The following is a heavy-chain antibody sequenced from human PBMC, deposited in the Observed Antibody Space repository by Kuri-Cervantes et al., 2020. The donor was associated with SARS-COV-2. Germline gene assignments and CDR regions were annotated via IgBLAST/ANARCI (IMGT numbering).Heavy chain of an antibody. D-gene: IGHD3-22*01. CDR2: IYPGDSDT. V-gene: IGHV5-51*01. J-gene: IGHJ6*02. CDR3: ARHRVGGYYDSSGLDV. Sequence: GESLKISCKGSGYSFTSYWIGWVRQMPGKGLEWMGIIYPGDSDTRYSPSFQGQVTISADKSISTAYLQWSSLKASDTAMYYCARHRVGGYYDSSGLDVWGQGTTVTVSS. CDR1: GYSFTSYW.